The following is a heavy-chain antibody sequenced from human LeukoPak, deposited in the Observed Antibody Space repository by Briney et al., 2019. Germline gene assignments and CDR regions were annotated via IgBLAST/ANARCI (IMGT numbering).Heavy chain of an antibody. D-gene: IGHD1-14*01. CDR1: GYSFTSYW. V-gene: IGHV5-51*01. Sequence: GESLKISCKGSGYSFTSYWIAWVRQMPGRGLEWMGIIFPGDSDTRYSPSFQGQVTISADKSISTAYPQWSSLKASDTALYYCARRISVTTSRAFDMWGQGTMVTVSP. CDR3: ARRISVTTSRAFDM. CDR2: IFPGDSDT. J-gene: IGHJ3*02.